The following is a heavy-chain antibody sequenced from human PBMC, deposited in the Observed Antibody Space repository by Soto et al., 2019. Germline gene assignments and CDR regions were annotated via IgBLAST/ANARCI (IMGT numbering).Heavy chain of an antibody. D-gene: IGHD3-10*01. V-gene: IGHV3-30*18. CDR2: ISNDGNFE. Sequence: QVQLVESGGGVVQPGRSLRLSCVASGFSFISYSMHWVRQAPGKGLEWVAVISNDGNFEYYADSVKGRFTISRDNSKNTLFLRLNSLRDEDTAIYYSAKVGGLLASGSFRNHPIDFWGQGTLVTVSS. J-gene: IGHJ4*02. CDR3: AKVGGLLASGSFRNHPIDF. CDR1: GFSFISYS.